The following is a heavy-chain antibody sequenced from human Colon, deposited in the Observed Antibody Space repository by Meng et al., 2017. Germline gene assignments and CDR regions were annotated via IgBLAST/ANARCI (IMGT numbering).Heavy chain of an antibody. CDR3: ARGLFSRLRSLWFDP. Sequence: QVLLHPWCAGLFEPWGTLSLTCAVCCGSFSGYYWSWIPQPPGKGLAWIGEINHSGPTNFNPSLESRVTISIDTSKNQISLNVTSLPAADSAVYYCARGLFSRLRSLWFDPWGQGTLVTVSS. D-gene: IGHD2/OR15-2a*01. CDR2: INHSGPT. V-gene: IGHV4-34*01. CDR1: CGSFSGYY. J-gene: IGHJ5*02.